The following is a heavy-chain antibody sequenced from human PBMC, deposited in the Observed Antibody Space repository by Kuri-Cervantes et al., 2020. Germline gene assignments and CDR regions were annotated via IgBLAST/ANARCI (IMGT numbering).Heavy chain of an antibody. CDR3: ARESSYGDYLFDY. J-gene: IGHJ4*02. CDR1: GFTFSSYS. Sequence: GGSLRLSCAASGFTFSSYSMNWVRQAPGKGLEWVSYISSSSSTIYYADSVKGRFTISRDNAKNSLYLQMNSLRAEDTAVYYCARESSYGDYLFDYWGQGTLVTVSS. V-gene: IGHV3-48*01. D-gene: IGHD4-17*01. CDR2: ISSSSSTI.